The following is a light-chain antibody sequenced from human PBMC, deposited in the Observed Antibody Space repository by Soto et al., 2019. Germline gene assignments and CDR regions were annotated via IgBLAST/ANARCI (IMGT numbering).Light chain of an antibody. CDR1: QSVRSP. CDR2: GVS. Sequence: IVMTQAPVTLSVSQWERASLSFMASQSVRSPSLAWYQQKPGQSPRPLIFGVSNRHAGITARFSGSGSGTEFTPNITRLQSEDFAVYYCQQYGDWALTVGGG. J-gene: IGKJ4*01. V-gene: IGKV3-15*01. CDR3: QQYGDWALT.